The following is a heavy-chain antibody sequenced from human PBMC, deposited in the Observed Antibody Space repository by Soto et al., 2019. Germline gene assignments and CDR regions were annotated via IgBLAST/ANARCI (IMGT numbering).Heavy chain of an antibody. CDR2: ISYDGSNK. CDR3: ATVDTYCGGDCYSPHPFDY. CDR1: GFTFSSYG. Sequence: GGSLRLSCAASGFTFSSYGMHWVRQAPGKGLEWVAVISYDGSNKYYADSVKGRFTISRDNSKNTLYLQMNSLRAEDTAVYYCATVDTYCGGDCYSPHPFDYWGQGTLVTVSS. J-gene: IGHJ4*02. V-gene: IGHV3-30*03. D-gene: IGHD2-21*02.